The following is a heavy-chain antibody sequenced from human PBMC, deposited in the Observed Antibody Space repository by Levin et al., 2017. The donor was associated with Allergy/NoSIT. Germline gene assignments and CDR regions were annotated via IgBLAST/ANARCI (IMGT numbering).Heavy chain of an antibody. CDR3: ARITMVQGVVLFDY. J-gene: IGHJ4*02. CDR2: IYYSGST. D-gene: IGHD3-10*01. CDR1: GGSISSYY. Sequence: SETLSLTCTVSGGSISSYYWSWIRQPPGKGLEWIGYIYYSGSTNYNPSLKSRVTISVDTSKNQYSLKLSSVTAADTAVYYCARITMVQGVVLFDYWGQGTLVTVSS. V-gene: IGHV4-59*01.